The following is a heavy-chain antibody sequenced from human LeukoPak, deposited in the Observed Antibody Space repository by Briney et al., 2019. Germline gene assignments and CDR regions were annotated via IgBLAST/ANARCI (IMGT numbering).Heavy chain of an antibody. V-gene: IGHV4-34*01. D-gene: IGHD5-18*01. Sequence: SETLSLTCAVYGGSFSGYYWSWIRQPPGKGLEWIGEINHSGSTNYNPSLKSRVTISVDTSKNQFSLKLSSVTAADTAVYYCARGLGDYIQLWFPANYYFDYWGQGTLVTVSS. J-gene: IGHJ4*02. CDR3: ARGLGDYIQLWFPANYYFDY. CDR1: GGSFSGYY. CDR2: INHSGST.